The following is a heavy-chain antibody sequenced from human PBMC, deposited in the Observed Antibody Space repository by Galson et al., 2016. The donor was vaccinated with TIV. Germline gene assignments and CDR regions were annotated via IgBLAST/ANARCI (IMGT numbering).Heavy chain of an antibody. D-gene: IGHD2-21*01. Sequence: SETLSLTCTVSGGSISTYYWNWIRQSPTKGLEWIAYIYYSGSTNYNPSLKGRVTISTDTSKNQVSLRLTSVTTADTAVYFCAGSNPPLVVPDHWGQGTLVTVSS. CDR1: GGSISTYY. CDR2: IYYSGST. J-gene: IGHJ4*02. CDR3: AGSNPPLVVPDH. V-gene: IGHV4-59*01.